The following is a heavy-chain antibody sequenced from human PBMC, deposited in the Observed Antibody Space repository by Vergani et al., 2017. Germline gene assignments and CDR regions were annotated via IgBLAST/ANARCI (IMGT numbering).Heavy chain of an antibody. D-gene: IGHD3-22*01. J-gene: IGHJ3*02. CDR3: ARGGYYVSSGYYDGVTAFDI. CDR2: IYYSGST. Sequence: QVQLQESGPGLVKPSETLSLTCTVSGGSISSYYWSWIRQPPGKGLEWIGYIYYSGSTNYNPSLKSRVTISVDTSKNQFSLKLSSVTAADTAVYYCARGGYYVSSGYYDGVTAFDIWGQGTMVTVSS. V-gene: IGHV4-59*01. CDR1: GGSISSYY.